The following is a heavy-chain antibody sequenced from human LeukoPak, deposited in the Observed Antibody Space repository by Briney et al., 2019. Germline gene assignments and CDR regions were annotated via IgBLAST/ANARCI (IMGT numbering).Heavy chain of an antibody. V-gene: IGHV4-59*08. CDR2: VHYGGST. CDR1: GGSISGYY. CDR3: PRSTDSLAQLWFGFDY. J-gene: IGHJ4*02. Sequence: SETLSLTCTVSGGSISGYYWNWIRQPPGKGLEWIGYVHYGGSTNYNPSLKSRITISVDTSTNQFSLKVNSVTAADTAVYSCPRSTDSLAQLWFGFDYWGQGTLATVSS. D-gene: IGHD5-18*01.